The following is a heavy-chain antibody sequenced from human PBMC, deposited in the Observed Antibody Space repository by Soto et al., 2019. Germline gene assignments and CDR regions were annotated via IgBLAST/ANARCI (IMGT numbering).Heavy chain of an antibody. CDR3: ALSFSQTNIDV. CDR1: GYTFTGYY. CDR2: INPDSGRS. Sequence: ASVKVSCKASGYTFTGYYLHWVRQAPGQGLEWMGYINPDSGRSRYAQKFQGTVTMTRDTSITTAYLELSSLKYDDSAIFYCALSFSQTNIDVWGQGTTVTVSS. J-gene: IGHJ6*01. V-gene: IGHV1-2*02.